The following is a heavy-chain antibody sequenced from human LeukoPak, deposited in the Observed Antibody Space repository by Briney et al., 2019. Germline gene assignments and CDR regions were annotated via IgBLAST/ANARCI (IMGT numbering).Heavy chain of an antibody. CDR2: ISLTGLT. CDR1: GGSISNTNW. CDR3: SRENGAFSPCY. D-gene: IGHD2-8*01. Sequence: PSETLSLTCGVSGGSISNTNWWSWVRQPPGQGLEWIGEISLTGLTHYTPSLESRVTVSLDKSKNQLSLNRTSVTAADTAVYYCSRENGAFSPCYWGQGTLVTVLS. J-gene: IGHJ4*02. V-gene: IGHV4-4*02.